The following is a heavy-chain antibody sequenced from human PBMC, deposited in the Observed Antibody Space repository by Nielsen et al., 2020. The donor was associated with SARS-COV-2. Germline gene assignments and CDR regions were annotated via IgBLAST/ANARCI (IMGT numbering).Heavy chain of an antibody. CDR2: IYYSGST. J-gene: IGHJ4*02. Sequence: SETLSLTCTVSGGSISSGGYYWSWIRQHPGKGLEWIGYIYYSGSTYSNPSLKSRVTISVDTSKNQFSLKLSSVTAADTAVYYCARGLHYYDSSGYHFDYWGQGTLVTVSS. CDR3: ARGLHYYDSSGYHFDY. V-gene: IGHV4-31*03. CDR1: GGSISSGGYY. D-gene: IGHD3-22*01.